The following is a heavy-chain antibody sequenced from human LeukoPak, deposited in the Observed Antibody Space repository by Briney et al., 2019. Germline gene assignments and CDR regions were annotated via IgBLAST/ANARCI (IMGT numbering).Heavy chain of an antibody. V-gene: IGHV3-33*01. J-gene: IGHJ4*02. CDR2: IWYDGSNK. Sequence: PGGSLRLSCAASGFTFSSYGMHWVRQAPGKGLEWVAVIWYDGSNKYYADSVKGRFTISRDNSKNTLYLQMNSLRPEDTAVYYCARGGDIVVVVAAVANWGQGTLVTVSS. CDR1: GFTFSSYG. D-gene: IGHD2-15*01. CDR3: ARGGDIVVVVAAVAN.